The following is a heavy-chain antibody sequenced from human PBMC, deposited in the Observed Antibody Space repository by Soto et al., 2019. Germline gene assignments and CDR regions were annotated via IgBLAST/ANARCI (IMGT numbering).Heavy chain of an antibody. CDR1: GFTFSSYA. D-gene: IGHD6-19*01. Sequence: QVQLVESGGGVVQPGRSLRLSCAASGFTFSSYAMHWVRQAPGKGLEWVAVISYDGSNKYYADSVKGRFTISRDNSKNTLYLQMNSLRAEGTAVYYCARALEQWLYRYFDLWGRGTLVTVSS. V-gene: IGHV3-30-3*01. J-gene: IGHJ2*01. CDR3: ARALEQWLYRYFDL. CDR2: ISYDGSNK.